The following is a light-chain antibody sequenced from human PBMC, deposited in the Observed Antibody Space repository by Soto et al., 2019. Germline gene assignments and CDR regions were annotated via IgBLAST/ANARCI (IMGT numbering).Light chain of an antibody. V-gene: IGKV3-20*01. CDR1: QSVSSSY. Sequence: DIVLTQSPGTLSLSPGERATLSCRASQSVSSSYLAWYQQKPGQAPRLLIYGASSRAAGIPDRFSGSGSGTDFTLTISRLEPEEFAAYYCQQYGSSSWTFGQGIKVEIK. CDR2: GAS. CDR3: QQYGSSSWT. J-gene: IGKJ1*01.